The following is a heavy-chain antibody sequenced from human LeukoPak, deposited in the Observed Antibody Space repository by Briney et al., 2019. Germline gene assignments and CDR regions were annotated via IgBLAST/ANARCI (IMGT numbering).Heavy chain of an antibody. CDR1: GFTFSGYE. CDR3: ARDKGSGSYYPFDY. Sequence: PGGSLRLSCAASGFTFSGYEMNSVRQPRGKWLEWISYIRNSGSTVYYADSVKGRFTISRDNAKNSLFLQLNSLRAEDTAVYYCARDKGSGSYYPFDYWGQGTLVTVSS. CDR2: IRNSGSTV. D-gene: IGHD3-10*01. J-gene: IGHJ4*02. V-gene: IGHV3-48*03.